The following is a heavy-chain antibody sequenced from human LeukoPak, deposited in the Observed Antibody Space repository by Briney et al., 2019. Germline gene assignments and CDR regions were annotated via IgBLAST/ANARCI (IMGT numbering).Heavy chain of an antibody. CDR2: IYYSGST. CDR1: GGSISSYY. V-gene: IGHV4-59*01. CDR3: ARDSGDYVPGY. Sequence: PSETLSLTCTVSGGSISSYYWSWIRQPPGKGLEWIGYIYYSGSTNYNPSLKSRVTISVDTSKNQFPLKLSSVTAADTAVYYCARDSGDYVPGYWGQGTLVTVSS. J-gene: IGHJ4*02. D-gene: IGHD4-17*01.